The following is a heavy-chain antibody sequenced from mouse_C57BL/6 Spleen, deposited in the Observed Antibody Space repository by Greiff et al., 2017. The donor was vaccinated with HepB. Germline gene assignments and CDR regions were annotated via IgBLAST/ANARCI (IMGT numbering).Heavy chain of an antibody. CDR2: ISDGGSYT. D-gene: IGHD5-2*01. Sequence: EVQLVESGGGLVKPGGSLKLSCAASGFTFSSYAMSWVRQTPEKRLEWVATISDGGSYTYYPDNVKGRFTISRDNAKNNLYLQMSHLKSEDTAMYYCARDRGGIRVYWYYDVWGTGTTVTVSS. CDR1: GFTFSSYA. V-gene: IGHV5-4*01. CDR3: ARDRGGIRVYWYYDV. J-gene: IGHJ1*03.